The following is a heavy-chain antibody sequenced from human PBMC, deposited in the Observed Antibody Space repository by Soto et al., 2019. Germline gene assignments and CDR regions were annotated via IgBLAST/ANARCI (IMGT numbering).Heavy chain of an antibody. CDR2: IYYSGST. J-gene: IGHJ4*02. D-gene: IGHD3-22*01. CDR3: AKEWVYDTSGWSFDY. Sequence: PSETLSLTCTVSGGSISSYYWSWIRQPPGKGLEWIGYIYYSGSTNYNPSLKSRFTISRDNSKNTLYLQMNSLRAEDTAVYYCAKEWVYDTSGWSFDYWGQGTLVTV. V-gene: IGHV4-59*01. CDR1: GGSISSYY.